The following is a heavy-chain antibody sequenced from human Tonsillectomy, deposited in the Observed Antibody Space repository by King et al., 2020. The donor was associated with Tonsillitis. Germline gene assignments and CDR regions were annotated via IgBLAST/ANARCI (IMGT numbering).Heavy chain of an antibody. D-gene: IGHD6-6*01. CDR2: IYHSGST. V-gene: IGHV4-30-2*01. CDR1: GGSISSGGYS. J-gene: IGHJ4*02. Sequence: QLQESGSGLVKPSQTLSLTCAFSGGSISSGGYSWSWTRQPPGKGLEWIGYIYHSGSTYYNPSLKSRVTVSVDRSKNQFSLKLSSVTAADTAVYYCASSEYSSSFYYWGQGTLVTVSS. CDR3: ASSEYSSSFYY.